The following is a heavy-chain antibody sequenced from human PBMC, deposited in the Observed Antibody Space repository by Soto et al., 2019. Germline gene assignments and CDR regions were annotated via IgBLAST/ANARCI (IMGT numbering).Heavy chain of an antibody. Sequence: EVQVVESGGGLVQPGGSLRLSCAASGFTFNTYWMHWVRQAPGKGPVLVSRMNSDGGITDYADSVKGRFTISRDNAKNTLYLQMNSLRAEDTAFYYCARANASGTSALDPWGQGTLVTVSA. CDR1: GFTFNTYW. V-gene: IGHV3-74*01. CDR2: MNSDGGIT. D-gene: IGHD3-10*01. J-gene: IGHJ5*02. CDR3: ARANASGTSALDP.